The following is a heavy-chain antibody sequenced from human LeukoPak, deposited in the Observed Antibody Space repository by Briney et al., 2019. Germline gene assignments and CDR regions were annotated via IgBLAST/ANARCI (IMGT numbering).Heavy chain of an antibody. D-gene: IGHD3-10*01. J-gene: IGHJ4*02. CDR3: ARIYYYGLGIDF. CDR2: ISSSGTI. Sequence: GGSLRLSCAASGFTFSNYRMTWVRQAPGKGLEWVSYISSSGTILYADSVEGRFTISRDNAKNSLFLQMNSLRAEDTAVYYCARIYYYGLGIDFWGQGTLVTVSS. V-gene: IGHV3-48*01. CDR1: GFTFSNYR.